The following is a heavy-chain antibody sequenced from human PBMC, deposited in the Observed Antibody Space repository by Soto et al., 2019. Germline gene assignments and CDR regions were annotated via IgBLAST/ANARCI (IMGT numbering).Heavy chain of an antibody. D-gene: IGHD3-9*01. Sequence: ASVKVSCKTSGYTFNDYYMHWVRQAPGQGLEWLGWINPNNGDTDYAQKFQGRVTLTGDTSINTTYMQLSSLASGDTARYYCARDLTGYSNCFHPWGQGTLVTVSS. CDR3: ARDLTGYSNCFHP. CDR2: INPNNGDT. J-gene: IGHJ5*02. CDR1: GYTFNDYY. V-gene: IGHV1-2*02.